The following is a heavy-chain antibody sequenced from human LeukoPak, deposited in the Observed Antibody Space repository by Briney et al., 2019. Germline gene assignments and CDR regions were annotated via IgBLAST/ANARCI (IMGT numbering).Heavy chain of an antibody. CDR3: ARVLYNWNYLDWFDP. D-gene: IGHD1-7*01. V-gene: IGHV4-39*07. CDR1: GGSISSYSYY. CDR2: IYYSGST. Sequence: SETLSLTCTVSGGSISSYSYYWGWIRQPPGKVLVWIGSIYYSGSTYYNPSLESRVTISVDTSKNQFSLKLSSVTAADTAVYYCARVLYNWNYLDWFDPWGQGTLVTVSS. J-gene: IGHJ5*02.